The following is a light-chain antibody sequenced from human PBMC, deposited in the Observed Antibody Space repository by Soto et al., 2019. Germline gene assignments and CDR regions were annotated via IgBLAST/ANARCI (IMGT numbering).Light chain of an antibody. CDR3: QSYASSLSGPVV. V-gene: IGLV1-40*01. Sequence: QSVLTQPPSVSGAPGQRVTISCTGSTSNIGAGYDVQWYQQLPGTAPKLLIYGYINRPSGVPDRFSGSKSGTSASLAITGLQAEDEADYYCQSYASSLSGPVVFGGGTKLTVL. J-gene: IGLJ2*01. CDR1: TSNIGAGYD. CDR2: GYI.